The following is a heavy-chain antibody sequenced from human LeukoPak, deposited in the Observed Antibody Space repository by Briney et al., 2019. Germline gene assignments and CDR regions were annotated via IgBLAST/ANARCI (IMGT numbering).Heavy chain of an antibody. V-gene: IGHV4-38-2*01. CDR1: GYSISSGYY. Sequence: SETLSLTCAVSGYSISSGYYWGWIRQPPGKGLEWIGSIYHSGSTYYNPSLKSRVTISVDTSKNQFSLKLSSVTAADTAAYYCARQVGYCSSTSCYFDYWGQGTLVTVSS. J-gene: IGHJ4*02. D-gene: IGHD2-2*01. CDR3: ARQVGYCSSTSCYFDY. CDR2: IYHSGST.